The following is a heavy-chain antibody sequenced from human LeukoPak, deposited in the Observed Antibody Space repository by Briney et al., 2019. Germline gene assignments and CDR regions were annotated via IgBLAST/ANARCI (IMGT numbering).Heavy chain of an antibody. CDR1: GGTSSSYA. J-gene: IGHJ4*02. CDR3: AVELGDGYNYSADY. D-gene: IGHD5-24*01. CDR2: IIPIFGTA. V-gene: IGHV1-69*13. Sequence: GASVKVSCKASGGTSSSYAISWVRQAPGQGLEWMGGIIPIFGTANYAQKFQGRVTITADESTSTAYMELSSLRSEDTAVYYCAVELGDGYNYSADYWGQGTLVTVSS.